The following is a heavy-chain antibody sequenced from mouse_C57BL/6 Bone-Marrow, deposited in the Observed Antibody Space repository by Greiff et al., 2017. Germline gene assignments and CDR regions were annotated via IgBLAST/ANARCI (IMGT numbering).Heavy chain of an antibody. V-gene: IGHV1-81*01. CDR1: GYTFTSYG. Sequence: QVQLQQSGAELARPGASVKLSCKASGYTFTSYGISWVKQRTGQGLEWIGEIYPRSGNTYYNEKFKGKATLTADKSSSTAYMELRSLTSEAAAVYFCARDYYGSRGAYWGQGTLVTVSA. CDR3: ARDYYGSRGAY. D-gene: IGHD1-1*01. CDR2: IYPRSGNT. J-gene: IGHJ3*01.